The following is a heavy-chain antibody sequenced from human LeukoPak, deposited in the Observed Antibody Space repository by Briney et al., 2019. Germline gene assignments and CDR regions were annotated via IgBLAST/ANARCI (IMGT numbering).Heavy chain of an antibody. J-gene: IGHJ4*02. CDR2: ISGTGGNT. V-gene: IGHV3-23*01. CDR1: GFTFSNSG. Sequence: PGGSLRLSCAASGFTFSNSGMSWVRQAPGKGLEWVSSISGTGGNTYYADSVKGRFTISRDNSKNTLYLQMNSLRAEDTAVYYCAKDHRHLRSGWYRVNYFDYWGQGTLVTVSS. CDR3: AKDHRHLRSGWYRVNYFDY. D-gene: IGHD6-19*01.